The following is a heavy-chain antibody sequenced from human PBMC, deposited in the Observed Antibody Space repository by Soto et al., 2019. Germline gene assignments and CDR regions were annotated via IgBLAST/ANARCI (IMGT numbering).Heavy chain of an antibody. CDR3: ASNSGYDFGY. J-gene: IGHJ4*02. CDR2: IYYSGST. D-gene: IGHD5-12*01. Sequence: TLSLTGTVSGGSISREGYYWSWIRQHPGKGLEWIGYIYYSGSTYYNPSLKSRVTISVDTSKNQFSLKLSSVTAADTAVYYCASNSGYDFGYWGQGTLVTVSS. CDR1: GGSISREGYY. V-gene: IGHV4-31*02.